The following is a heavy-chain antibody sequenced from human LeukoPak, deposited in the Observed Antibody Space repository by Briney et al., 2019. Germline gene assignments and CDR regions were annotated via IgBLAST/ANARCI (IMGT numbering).Heavy chain of an antibody. J-gene: IGHJ3*01. CDR3: AREDNAFEL. CDR1: GLNLNDYE. V-gene: IGHV3-48*03. CDR2: INSGSNSI. D-gene: IGHD2-15*01. Sequence: PGGSLRLSCAASGLNLNDYEMNWVRQAPGKGLEWIAYINSGSNSIYYADSVRGRVTISRHSASQSVHLQMNSLRVEDTGVYFCAREDNAFELWGQGTVVTVSS.